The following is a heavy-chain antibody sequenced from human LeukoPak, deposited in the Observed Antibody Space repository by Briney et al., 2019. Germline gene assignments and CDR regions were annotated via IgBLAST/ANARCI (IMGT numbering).Heavy chain of an antibody. CDR1: GGSLSGYY. CDR3: ARGPARGIAVTRY. D-gene: IGHD6-19*01. Sequence: KPSETLSLTCAVYGGSLSGYYWSWIRQPPGKGLEWIGEINHSGRTTNNPSLKSRVTISVDTSNKQFSLKRSSVTAADTAVYYCARGPARGIAVTRYWGQGTLVTVSS. V-gene: IGHV4-34*01. J-gene: IGHJ4*02. CDR2: INHSGRT.